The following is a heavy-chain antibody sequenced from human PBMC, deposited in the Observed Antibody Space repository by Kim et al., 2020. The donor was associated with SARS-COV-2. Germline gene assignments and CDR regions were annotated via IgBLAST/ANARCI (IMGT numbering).Heavy chain of an antibody. V-gene: IGHV1-69*13. J-gene: IGHJ6*02. CDR2: IIPIFGTA. CDR1: GGTFSNYA. Sequence: SVKVSCKASGGTFSNYAISWVRQASGQGLEWMGMIIPIFGTANSAQRFQGRVTITADESTSTAYMELSSLRSEDTAVYYCATDDIRSATPLGMDVWGQGTTVTVSS. CDR3: ATDDIRSATPLGMDV. D-gene: IGHD2-15*01.